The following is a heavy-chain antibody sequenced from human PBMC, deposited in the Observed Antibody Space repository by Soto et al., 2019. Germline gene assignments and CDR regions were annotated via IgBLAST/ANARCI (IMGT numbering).Heavy chain of an antibody. D-gene: IGHD3-3*01. Sequence: ASVKVSCKASGYTFTSYYIHLVRQAPGQGLEWMGIINPSGGSTSYAQKFQGRVTMTRDTSTSTVYMELSSLRSEDTVVYYCARDTRAGDFWSGYYGYWGQGTLVTVSS. V-gene: IGHV1-46*01. CDR3: ARDTRAGDFWSGYYGY. CDR1: GYTFTSYY. J-gene: IGHJ4*02. CDR2: INPSGGST.